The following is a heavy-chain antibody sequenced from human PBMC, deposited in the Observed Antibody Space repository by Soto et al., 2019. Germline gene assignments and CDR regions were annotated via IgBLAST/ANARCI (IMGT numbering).Heavy chain of an antibody. Sequence: PSETLSLTCTVPGGTITYYYWSWIRQAPGKGLEWLGYIFDGGSANYNPSLKSRVSFSLDKSQNQLSLKLTSVTGADTAIYYCVSVEGTPTVTGDYYYYYAADAWGQGTAVTVSS. D-gene: IGHD4-17*01. J-gene: IGHJ6*02. CDR2: IFDGGSA. CDR3: VSVEGTPTVTGDYYYYYAADA. CDR1: GGTITYYY. V-gene: IGHV4-59*12.